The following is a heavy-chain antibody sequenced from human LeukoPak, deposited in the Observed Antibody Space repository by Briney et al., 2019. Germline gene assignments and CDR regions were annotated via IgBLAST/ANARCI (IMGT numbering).Heavy chain of an antibody. CDR1: GGSISSGGYY. Sequence: SQTLSLTCTVSGGSISSGGYYWSWIRQPPGKGLEWIGYIYHSGSTYYNPSLKSRVTISVDRSKNQFSLKLSSVTAADTAVYYCAKGPDVGAGYSLGLGFDYWGQGTLVTVSS. V-gene: IGHV4-30-2*01. CDR2: IYHSGST. CDR3: AKGPDVGAGYSLGLGFDY. J-gene: IGHJ4*02. D-gene: IGHD5-18*01.